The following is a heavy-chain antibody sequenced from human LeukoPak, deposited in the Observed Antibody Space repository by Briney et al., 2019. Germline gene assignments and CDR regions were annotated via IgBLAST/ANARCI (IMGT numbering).Heavy chain of an antibody. CDR2: ISSNGGST. J-gene: IGHJ6*04. Sequence: GESLRLSCAASGFTFSSYAMHWVRQAPGKGLEYVSAISSNGGSTYYADSVKGRFTISRDNSKNTLYLQMGSLRAEDMAVYYRARYDSRTTYGMDVWGKGTTVTVSS. D-gene: IGHD3-3*01. V-gene: IGHV3-64*02. CDR1: GFTFSSYA. CDR3: ARYDSRTTYGMDV.